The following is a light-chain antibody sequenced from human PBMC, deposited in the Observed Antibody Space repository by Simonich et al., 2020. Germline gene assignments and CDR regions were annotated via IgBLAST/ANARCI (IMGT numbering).Light chain of an antibody. CDR2: AAS. Sequence: DIQMTQSPSSLSASVGDRVTITCRASQSISSYLNWYQQKPGKAPNLLIYAASSLQSGVPSRFSGSGYVTDFTLTISSLQPEDFATYYCQQSYSTPYTFGQGTKLEIK. V-gene: IGKV1-39*01. CDR1: QSISSY. J-gene: IGKJ2*01. CDR3: QQSYSTPYT.